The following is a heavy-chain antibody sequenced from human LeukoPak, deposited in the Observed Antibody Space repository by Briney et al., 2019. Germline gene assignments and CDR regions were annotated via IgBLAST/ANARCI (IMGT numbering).Heavy chain of an antibody. CDR1: GGSVNGYY. V-gene: IGHV4-59*02. J-gene: IGHJ4*02. D-gene: IGHD1-7*01. CDR2: IHYSGLT. CDR3: ARDPPEDEWNSLDS. Sequence: SETLSLTCTVSGGSVNGYYWNWIRQAPGKGLEWIGFIHYSGLTVYSPSLQSRVSMSVDTSRNQFSLHLSSLTAADTALYYCARDPPEDEWNSLDSWGQGILVTVSS.